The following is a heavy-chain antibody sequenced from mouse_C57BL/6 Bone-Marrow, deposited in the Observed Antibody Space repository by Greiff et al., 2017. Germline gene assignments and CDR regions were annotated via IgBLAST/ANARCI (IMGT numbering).Heavy chain of an antibody. CDR2: ISSGGSYT. J-gene: IGHJ4*01. CDR3: ASSWDY. Sequence: EVMLVESGGDLVKPGGSLKLSCAASGFTFSSYGMSWVRQTPDTRLEWVATISSGGSYTYYPDSVKGRFIISRDTAKNTLYLQMSSRKSEYTAMYYCASSWDYWGQGTSVTVSS. V-gene: IGHV5-6*01. CDR1: GFTFSSYG.